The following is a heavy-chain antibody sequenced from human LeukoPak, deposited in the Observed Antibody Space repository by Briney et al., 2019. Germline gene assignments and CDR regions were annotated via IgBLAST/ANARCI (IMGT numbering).Heavy chain of an antibody. J-gene: IGHJ4*02. CDR1: GFTFSGYW. CDR3: AKGSRSIAVDNLCDY. D-gene: IGHD6-19*01. V-gene: IGHV3-74*03. CDR2: INGGASYT. Sequence: GGSLRLSCAASGFTFSGYWMHWVRQAPGKGLVWVSRINGGASYTTYADSVEGRFIISRDNSKNTLYLQMNSLRAEDTAVYYCAKGSRSIAVDNLCDYWGQGSLVTVSS.